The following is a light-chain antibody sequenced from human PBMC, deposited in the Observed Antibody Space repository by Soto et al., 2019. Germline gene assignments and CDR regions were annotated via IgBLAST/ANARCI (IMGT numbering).Light chain of an antibody. J-gene: IGLJ3*02. V-gene: IGLV1-36*01. Sequence: QSVLTQSPSVSGAPRQSVNISCSGNNSNIGSNAVHWYQQLPGKAPKLLMYYNDMLPSGVSDRFSGSKSGTSASLAISGPQSEDEGDYYCATWDDRLTAWVFGDGTKLTVL. CDR2: YND. CDR3: ATWDDRLTAWV. CDR1: NSNIGSNA.